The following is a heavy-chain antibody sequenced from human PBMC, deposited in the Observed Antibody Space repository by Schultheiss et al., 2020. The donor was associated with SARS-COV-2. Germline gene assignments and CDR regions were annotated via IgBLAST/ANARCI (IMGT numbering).Heavy chain of an antibody. J-gene: IGHJ4*02. CDR2: IYTSGST. CDR1: GGSISSSSYY. D-gene: IGHD6-13*01. Sequence: SETLSLTCTVSGGSISSSSYYWSWIRQPAGKGLEWIGRIYTSGSTYYNPSLKSRVTISVDTSKNQFSLKLSSVTAADTAVYYCARETGYSSSCYGYWGQGTLVTVSS. CDR3: ARETGYSSSCYGY. V-gene: IGHV4-61*02.